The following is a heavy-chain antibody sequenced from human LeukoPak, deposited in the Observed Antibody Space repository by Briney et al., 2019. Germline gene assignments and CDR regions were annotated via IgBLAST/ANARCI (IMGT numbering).Heavy chain of an antibody. CDR1: GGTFSSYA. CDR2: IIPILGIA. D-gene: IGHD5-12*01. Sequence: ASVKVSCKASGGTFSSYAISWVRQAPGQGLEWMGRIIPILGIANYAQKFQGRVTITADKSTSTAYMELSSLRSEDTAVYYCAREWVRYSGYDEPLNWFDPWGQGTLVTVSS. V-gene: IGHV1-69*04. CDR3: AREWVRYSGYDEPLNWFDP. J-gene: IGHJ5*02.